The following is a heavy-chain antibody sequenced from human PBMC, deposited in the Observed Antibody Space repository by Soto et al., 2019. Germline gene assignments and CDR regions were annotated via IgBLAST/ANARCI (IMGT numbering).Heavy chain of an antibody. CDR1: GGSISSGGYY. D-gene: IGHD3-3*01. V-gene: IGHV4-31*03. CDR3: ARTDWSGHSFDY. CDR2: IYYSGST. J-gene: IGHJ4*02. Sequence: SETLSLTCTVSGGSISSGGYYWSWIRQHPGKGLEWIGYIYYSGSTYYNPSLKSRVTISVDTSKNQFSLKLSSVTAADTAVYYCARTDWSGHSFDYWGQGTLVTVSS.